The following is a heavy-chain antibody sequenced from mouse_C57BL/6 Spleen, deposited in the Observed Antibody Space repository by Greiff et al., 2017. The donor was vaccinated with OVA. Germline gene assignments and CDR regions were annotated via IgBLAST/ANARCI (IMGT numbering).Heavy chain of an antibody. J-gene: IGHJ2*01. CDR3: ASHLDFDY. CDR1: GFTFSSYG. V-gene: IGHV5-6*01. Sequence: EVQGVESGGDLVKPGGSLKLSCAASGFTFSSYGMSWVRQTPDKRLEWVATISSGGSYTYYPDSVKGRFTISRDNAKKTLYLQMSSLKSEDTAMYYCASHLDFDYWGQGTTLTVSS. CDR2: ISSGGSYT.